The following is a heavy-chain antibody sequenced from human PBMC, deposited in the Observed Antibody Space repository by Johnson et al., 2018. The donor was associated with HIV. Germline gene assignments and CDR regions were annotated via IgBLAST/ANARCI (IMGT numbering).Heavy chain of an antibody. Sequence: QVQLVESGGGLVQPGGSLRLSCTASGFSFSDYYMSWIRQAPGEGLEWVSYISGSGGTIYNADSVTGRFTISRDNAKNSLYLQMNSLRAEDTAVYYCASGYCSSTSCYGRKLLDDAFDIWGQGTMVTVSS. D-gene: IGHD2-2*03. V-gene: IGHV3-11*04. CDR3: ASGYCSSTSCYGRKLLDDAFDI. J-gene: IGHJ3*02. CDR2: ISGSGGTI. CDR1: GFSFSDYY.